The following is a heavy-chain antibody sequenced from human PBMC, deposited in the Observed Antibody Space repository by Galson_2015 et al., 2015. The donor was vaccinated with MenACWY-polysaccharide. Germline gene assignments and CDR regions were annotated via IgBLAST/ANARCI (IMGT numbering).Heavy chain of an antibody. CDR1: GFTFSSYA. CDR2: ISYNGNNI. D-gene: IGHD5-24*01. J-gene: IGHJ1*01. CDR3: ATAPSLHVGQH. Sequence: SLRLSCAASGFTFSSYAMHWVRQAPGKGLEWVAVISYNGNNIYYADSEEGRFTISRDNFKSTLYLQMNSLRPEDTGVYYCATAPSLHVGQHWGQGTLVIVSS. V-gene: IGHV3-30*03.